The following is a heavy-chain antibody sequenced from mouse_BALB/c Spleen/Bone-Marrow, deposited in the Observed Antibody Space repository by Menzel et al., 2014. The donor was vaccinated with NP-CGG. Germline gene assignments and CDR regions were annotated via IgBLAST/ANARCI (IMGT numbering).Heavy chain of an antibody. V-gene: IGHV14-3*02. D-gene: IGHD3-3*01. CDR1: GFNIKDTY. J-gene: IGHJ3*01. CDR2: IDPANGNT. CDR3: AGDGAY. Sequence: VQLQQSGAELVKPGASVKLSCTASGFNIKDTYMHWVKQRPEQGLERIGRIDPANGNTKYDPKFQGRAAITADTSSNTDYLQLSSQTAEDTAVYYCAGDGAYWGQGTLVTVSA.